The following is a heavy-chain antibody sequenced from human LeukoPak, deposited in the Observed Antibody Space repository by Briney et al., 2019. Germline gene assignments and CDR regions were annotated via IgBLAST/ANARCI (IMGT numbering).Heavy chain of an antibody. CDR3: ARGQRHIAAADY. Sequence: ASVKVSCKASGYTFTSYDINWVRQATGQGLEWMGWMNPNSGNTDYAQKFQGRVTITTNTSISTAYMELSSLRSEDTAVYYCARGQRHIAAADYWGQGTLVTVSS. V-gene: IGHV1-8*03. D-gene: IGHD6-13*01. CDR1: GYTFTSYD. J-gene: IGHJ4*02. CDR2: MNPNSGNT.